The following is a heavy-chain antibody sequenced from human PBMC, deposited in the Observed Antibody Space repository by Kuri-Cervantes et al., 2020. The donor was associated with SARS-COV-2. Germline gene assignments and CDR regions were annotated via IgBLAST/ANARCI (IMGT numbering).Heavy chain of an antibody. CDR3: AREGGRYNWNFRVFG. Sequence: KVSCKASGVTFSIFDMSWVRLAPGQGPEWMGRIIGMTGTVHYAQNFKDRVTITADASTSTAYTELSSLRSEDTAVYYCAREGGRYNWNFRVFGWGQGTVVTVSS. CDR2: IIGMTGTV. J-gene: IGHJ4*02. D-gene: IGHD1-7*01. CDR1: GVTFSIFD. V-gene: IGHV1-69*11.